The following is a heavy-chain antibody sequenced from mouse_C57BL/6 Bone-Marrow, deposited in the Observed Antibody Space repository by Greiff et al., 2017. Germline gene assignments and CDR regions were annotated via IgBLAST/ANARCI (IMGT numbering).Heavy chain of an antibody. J-gene: IGHJ4*01. Sequence: EVKVVESGGGLVKPGGSLKLSCAASGFTFSSYAMSWVRQTPKKRLAWVATISDGGSYTNYPDNVKGRFTISRDKAKNNLYLQMSHLKSEDTAMYDRARDLSGYAMDYWGKGTSVTVSS. CDR2: ISDGGSYT. V-gene: IGHV5-4*01. CDR3: ARDLSGYAMDY. CDR1: GFTFSSYA.